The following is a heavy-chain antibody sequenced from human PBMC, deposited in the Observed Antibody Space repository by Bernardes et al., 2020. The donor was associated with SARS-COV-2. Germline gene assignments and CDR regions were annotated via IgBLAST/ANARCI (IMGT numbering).Heavy chain of an antibody. Sequence: LVLSRVGSGFIFTTYSMSWVRQAPGQGLEWLLFISSGGDTIHDADSVRGRFTVSRDDAKNSVYLQMNSLRAEDTAVYYCARGWRENSFDYWGQGALVTVSS. V-gene: IGHV3-48*01. CDR3: ARGWRENSFDY. CDR2: ISSGGDTI. D-gene: IGHD2-15*01. CDR1: GFIFTTYS. J-gene: IGHJ4*02.